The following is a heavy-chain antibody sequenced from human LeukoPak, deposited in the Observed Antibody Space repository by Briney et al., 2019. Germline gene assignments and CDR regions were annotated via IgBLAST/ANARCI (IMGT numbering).Heavy chain of an antibody. D-gene: IGHD2-2*01. V-gene: IGHV3-30*02. CDR1: GFTFSSYG. CDR3: ANFLGCSSTSRYRAYDY. Sequence: GGSLRLSCAASGFTFSSYGMHWVRQAPGKGLEWVAFIRYDGSNKYYADSVKGRFTISRDNSKNTLYLQMNSLRAEDTAVYYCANFLGCSSTSRYRAYDYWGQGTLVTVSS. CDR2: IRYDGSNK. J-gene: IGHJ4*02.